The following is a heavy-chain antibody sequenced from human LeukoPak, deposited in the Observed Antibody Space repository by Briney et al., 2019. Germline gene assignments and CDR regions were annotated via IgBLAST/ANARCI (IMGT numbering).Heavy chain of an antibody. Sequence: PGGSLRLSCAASGFTFTKYWMTWVRQAPGKGLEWVGNIKQDGSDKNYMDSVKGRFTISRDNTMNSVYLQMSSLRAEDTAVYYCAREVWGPEYWGQGTPVTVSS. D-gene: IGHD1-14*01. CDR2: IKQDGSDK. CDR1: GFTFTKYW. J-gene: IGHJ4*02. V-gene: IGHV3-7*01. CDR3: AREVWGPEY.